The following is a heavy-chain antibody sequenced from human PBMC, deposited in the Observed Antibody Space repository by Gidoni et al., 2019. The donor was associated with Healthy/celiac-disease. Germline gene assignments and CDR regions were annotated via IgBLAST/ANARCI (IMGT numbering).Heavy chain of an antibody. V-gene: IGHV3-23*01. Sequence: EVQLLESGGGLVQPGGSLRLSCAASGFTFRSYAMSWVRQAPGQGLEWGSAISGSGGSTYYADSVKGRFTITRDNSKNTLYLQMNSLRAEDTAVYYCAKGLNGIAAPGRFDYWGQGTLVTVSS. CDR2: ISGSGGST. CDR1: GFTFRSYA. CDR3: AKGLNGIAAPGRFDY. D-gene: IGHD6-13*01. J-gene: IGHJ4*02.